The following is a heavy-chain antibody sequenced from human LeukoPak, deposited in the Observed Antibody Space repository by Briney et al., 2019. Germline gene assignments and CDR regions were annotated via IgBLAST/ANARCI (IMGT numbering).Heavy chain of an antibody. CDR3: ARVRSELGSSLLDN. D-gene: IGHD6-6*01. CDR2: NYHTGST. Sequence: SETLSLTCGVSGDSIRSRNWWSWVRQPPGRGLEWIGENYHTGSTAYNASLKSRLTFSVDKSKNKFSLKLSSVTAADTAVYYCARVRSELGSSLLDNWGQGTLVTVSS. V-gene: IGHV4-4*02. J-gene: IGHJ4*02. CDR1: GDSIRSRNW.